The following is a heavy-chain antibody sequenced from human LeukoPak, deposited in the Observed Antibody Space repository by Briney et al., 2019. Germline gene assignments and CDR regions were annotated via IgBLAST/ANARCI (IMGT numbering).Heavy chain of an antibody. Sequence: GESLKISCKDSGYSFTSYWIGWVRQMPGKGLEWMGIIYPGDSDTRYSPSFQGQVTISADKSISTAYLQWSSLKASDTAMYYCARLLKRWLQFQGPTIDAFDIWGQGTMVTVSS. CDR2: IYPGDSDT. CDR3: ARLLKRWLQFQGPTIDAFDI. CDR1: GYSFTSYW. V-gene: IGHV5-51*01. J-gene: IGHJ3*02. D-gene: IGHD5-24*01.